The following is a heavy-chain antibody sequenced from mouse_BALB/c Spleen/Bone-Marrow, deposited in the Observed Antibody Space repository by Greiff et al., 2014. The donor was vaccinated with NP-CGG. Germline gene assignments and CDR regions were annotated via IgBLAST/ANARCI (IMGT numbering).Heavy chain of an antibody. CDR2: IYPSDSYT. CDR1: GYTFNSSW. CDR3: TRDDCGFAD. V-gene: IGHV1-69*02. D-gene: IGHD2-4*01. Sequence: VQLLQSGTDLVRPGASVKLSCKASGYTFNSSWLNWVKQRPGQGLEWIGNIYPSDSYTYYNKKFKDKATVTVDKSSSTAYMHRSSPTSKDAAVYYCTRDDCGFADWGQGTLVTVSA. J-gene: IGHJ3*01.